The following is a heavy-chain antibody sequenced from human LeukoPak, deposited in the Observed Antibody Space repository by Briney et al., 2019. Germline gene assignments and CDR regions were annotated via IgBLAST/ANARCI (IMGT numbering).Heavy chain of an antibody. Sequence: GGSLRLSCAASGFTLSSYAMTWVRQAPGKGLAWVANIIEGGDVKYYVDSVKGRFTISRDNTKNSLYLQMTSLRADDTAVYYCARVGKNGWDFDHWGQGTLVTVSS. V-gene: IGHV3-7*01. CDR1: GFTLSSYA. D-gene: IGHD6-19*01. J-gene: IGHJ4*02. CDR3: ARVGKNGWDFDH. CDR2: IIEGGDVK.